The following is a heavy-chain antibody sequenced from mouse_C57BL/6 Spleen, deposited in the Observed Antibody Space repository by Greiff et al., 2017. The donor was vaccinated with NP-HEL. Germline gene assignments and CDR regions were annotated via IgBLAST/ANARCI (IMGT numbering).Heavy chain of an antibody. CDR3: ARQGDGGRAMDY. J-gene: IGHJ4*01. V-gene: IGHV5-6*01. CDR1: GFTFSSYG. CDR2: ISSGGSYT. Sequence: EVKVVESGGDLVKPGGSLKLSCAASGFTFSSYGMSWVRQTPDKRLEWVATISSGGSYTYYPDSVKGRFTISRDNAKNTLYLQMSSLKSEDTAMYYCARQGDGGRAMDYWGQGTSVTVSS. D-gene: IGHD1-1*02.